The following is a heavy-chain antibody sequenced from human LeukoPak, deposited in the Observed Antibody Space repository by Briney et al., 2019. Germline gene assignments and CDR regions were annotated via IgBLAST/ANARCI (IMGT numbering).Heavy chain of an antibody. Sequence: ASVKVSCKASGGTFSSYAISWVRQAPGQGLEWMGRIIPILGIANYAQKFQGRVTITADKSTSTAYMELSSLRSEDTAVYCCARGGGQLEPWGQGTLVTVSS. CDR2: IIPILGIA. D-gene: IGHD6-13*01. J-gene: IGHJ5*02. CDR3: ARGGGQLEP. CDR1: GGTFSSYA. V-gene: IGHV1-69*04.